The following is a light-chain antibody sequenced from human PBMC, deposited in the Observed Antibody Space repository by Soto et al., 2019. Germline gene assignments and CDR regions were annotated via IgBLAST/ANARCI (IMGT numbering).Light chain of an antibody. J-gene: IGLJ3*02. CDR3: QAWGTGIWV. CDR1: SGHSSYA. V-gene: IGLV4-69*01. Sequence: QTVVTQSPSASASLGASVKLTCTLSSGHSSYAIAWHQQQPEKGPRYLMKLNNDGSHSKGDGIPDRFSGSSSGAERSLIISSLQSEDEADYYCQAWGTGIWVFGGGTKLTVL. CDR2: LNNDGSH.